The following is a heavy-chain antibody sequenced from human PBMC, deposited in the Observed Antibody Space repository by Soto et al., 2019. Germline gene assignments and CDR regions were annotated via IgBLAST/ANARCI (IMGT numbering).Heavy chain of an antibody. D-gene: IGHD4-17*01. V-gene: IGHV1-18*01. Sequence: QVQLVQSGAEVKKPGASVKVSCKASGYTFTSYGISWVRQAPGQWLEWMGGISAYNGNTNYAQKLQGRVTMTTDTSTSTAHMELRSLRSDDTAVYYCARTIKEGTYGDYVDYYYYYMDVWGKGTTVTVSS. CDR1: GYTFTSYG. CDR2: ISAYNGNT. J-gene: IGHJ6*03. CDR3: ARTIKEGTYGDYVDYYYYYMDV.